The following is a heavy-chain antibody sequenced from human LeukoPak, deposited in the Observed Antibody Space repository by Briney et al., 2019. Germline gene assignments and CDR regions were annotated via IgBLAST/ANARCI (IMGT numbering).Heavy chain of an antibody. CDR3: AGSIAADLNWFDP. V-gene: IGHV1-2*02. CDR2: INPNSGGT. Sequence: ASVKVSCKASGYTFTGYYMHWVRQAPGQGLEWMGWINPNSGGTNYAQKFQGRVTMTRDTSISTAYMELSRLRSDDTAVYYCAGSIAADLNWFDPRGQGTLVTVSS. CDR1: GYTFTGYY. J-gene: IGHJ5*02. D-gene: IGHD6-13*01.